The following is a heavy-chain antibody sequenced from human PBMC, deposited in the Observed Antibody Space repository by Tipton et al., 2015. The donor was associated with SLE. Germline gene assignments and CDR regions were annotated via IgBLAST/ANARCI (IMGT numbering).Heavy chain of an antibody. J-gene: IGHJ4*02. Sequence: TLSLTCTVSGASISNPDHFWGWIRQPPGKALEWIGTFHYSGTTYYNPSLKSRATISVDTSENQFSLKLSAVIAADTAVYYCARERLGIDYWGQGTLVTVSS. CDR2: FHYSGTT. CDR1: GASISNPDHF. CDR3: ARERLGIDY. D-gene: IGHD7-27*01. V-gene: IGHV4-39*07.